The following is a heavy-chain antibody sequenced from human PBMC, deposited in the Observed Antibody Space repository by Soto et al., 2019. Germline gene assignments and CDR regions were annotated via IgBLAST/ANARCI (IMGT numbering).Heavy chain of an antibody. V-gene: IGHV3-33*01. CDR3: ARDPQSWFGELLVYYYYYYGMDV. Sequence: GGSLRLSCAASGFTFSSYGMHWVRQAPGKGLEWVAVIWYDGSNKYYADSVKGRFTISRDNSKNTLYLQMNSLRAEDTAVYYCARDPQSWFGELLVYYYYYYGMDVWGQGTTVTVSS. D-gene: IGHD3-10*01. J-gene: IGHJ6*02. CDR2: IWYDGSNK. CDR1: GFTFSSYG.